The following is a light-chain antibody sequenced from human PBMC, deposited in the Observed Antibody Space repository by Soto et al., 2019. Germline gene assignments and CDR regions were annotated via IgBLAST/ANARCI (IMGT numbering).Light chain of an antibody. Sequence: EKVMTQSPATLSVSPGKRATLSCRASKPVRSRLAWYQQKPGQAPRLLIYGASTRATGLPARFSGSGSGTEFTLTISSLQSEDFAVYYCQHYTNWPLTFGGGTKVEIK. CDR1: KPVRSR. CDR3: QHYTNWPLT. V-gene: IGKV3-15*01. CDR2: GAS. J-gene: IGKJ4*01.